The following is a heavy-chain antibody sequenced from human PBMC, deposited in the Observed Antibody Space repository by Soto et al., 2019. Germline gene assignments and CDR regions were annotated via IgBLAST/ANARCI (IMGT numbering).Heavy chain of an antibody. D-gene: IGHD2-2*01. CDR2: IKQDGSEK. CDR3: ARDIVVVPAAIIYYYYYMDV. J-gene: IGHJ6*03. V-gene: IGHV3-7*01. CDR1: GFTFSSYW. Sequence: GGSLRLSCAASGFTFSSYWMSWVRQAPGKGLEWVANIKQDGSEKYYVDSVKGRFTISRDNAKNSLYLQMNSLRAGDTAVYYCARDIVVVPAAIIYYYYYMDVWGKGTTVTVSS.